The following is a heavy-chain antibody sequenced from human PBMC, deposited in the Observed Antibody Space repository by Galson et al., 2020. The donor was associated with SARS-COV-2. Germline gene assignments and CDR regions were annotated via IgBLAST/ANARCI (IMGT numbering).Heavy chain of an antibody. CDR3: ARDSLAADGNYYHYGMDV. CDR2: IKEDGSEK. J-gene: IGHJ6*02. D-gene: IGHD6-13*01. V-gene: IGHV3-7*03. CDR1: GFIFTDYW. Sequence: GESLKISCEASGFIFTDYWMSWVRQAPGKGLEWVANIKEDGSEKFYVDSVKGRFTISRDNAKNSLYLQTNSLRVEDTAVYFCARDSLAADGNYYHYGMDVWGQGTTVTVSS.